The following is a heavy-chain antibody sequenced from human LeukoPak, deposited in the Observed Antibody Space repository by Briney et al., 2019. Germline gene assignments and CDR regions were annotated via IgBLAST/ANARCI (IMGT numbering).Heavy chain of an antibody. J-gene: IGHJ6*03. V-gene: IGHV4-34*01. CDR1: SGSFSGYY. Sequence: SETLSLTCAVYSGSFSGYYWSWIRQSPGKGLEWIGEVNHSGSSNYNPSLHSRVSISVDASKNQFSLELSSVSAADTAVYYCARGLDYYYYYMDVWGKGTTVTVSS. CDR2: VNHSGSS. CDR3: ARGLDYYYYYMDV.